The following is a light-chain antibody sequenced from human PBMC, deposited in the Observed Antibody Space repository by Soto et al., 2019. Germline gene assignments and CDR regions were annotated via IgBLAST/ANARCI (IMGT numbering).Light chain of an antibody. CDR2: DGS. J-gene: IGKJ1*01. V-gene: IGKV1-5*01. CDR3: HQHNSYSRT. CDR1: QNSNSR. Sequence: TQSPSTLSLSPGDRVTLSCRASQNSNSRLASYQQKQRKAPPRLIYDGSSTRAGGTPSLSGSRSGTAFTLTISSLQPDDFAAYYCHQHNSYSRTFGQGTKVDIK.